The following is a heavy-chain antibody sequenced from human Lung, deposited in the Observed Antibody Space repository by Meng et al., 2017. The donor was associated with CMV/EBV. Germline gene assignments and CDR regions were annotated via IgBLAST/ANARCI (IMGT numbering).Heavy chain of an antibody. V-gene: IGHV4-4*02. D-gene: IGHD3-10*01. CDR1: GGSIRSTNW. CDR3: ARVIYYGSGIFDY. Sequence: VSGGSIRSTNWWSWVRQPPGKGLEWVGKIYHSGSTNYNPSLKSRVTISVGKSKNQFSLKLSSVTAADTAMYYCARVIYYGSGIFDYWGQGTLVTVSS. J-gene: IGHJ4*02. CDR2: IYHSGST.